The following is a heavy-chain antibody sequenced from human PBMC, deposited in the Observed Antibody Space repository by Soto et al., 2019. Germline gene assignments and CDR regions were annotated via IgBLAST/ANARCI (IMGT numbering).Heavy chain of an antibody. CDR2: IYYSGST. CDR1: GGSISSSSYY. CDR3: ARHSGNYYYDSKPFDY. Sequence: QLQLQESGPGLVKPSETLSLTCTVSGGSISSSSYYWGWIRQPPGKGLEWIGSIYYSGSTYYNPSLKSRVTISVDTSKNQFSLKLSSVTAADTAVYYCARHSGNYYYDSKPFDYWGQGTLVTVSS. D-gene: IGHD3-10*01. J-gene: IGHJ4*02. V-gene: IGHV4-39*01.